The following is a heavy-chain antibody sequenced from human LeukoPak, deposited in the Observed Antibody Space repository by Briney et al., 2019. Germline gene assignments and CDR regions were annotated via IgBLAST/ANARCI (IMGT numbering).Heavy chain of an antibody. V-gene: IGHV3-66*04. CDR2: IYISGIT. J-gene: IGHJ4*02. D-gene: IGHD2-21*01. CDR1: GFSITTND. Sequence: GGSLRLSCTASGFSITTNDMNWVRQAPGKGPEWVALIYISGITKYADSVQGRFTISRDNSKSTLYLQMNSLRAEDTAVYYCAKRIPPYWGQGTLVTVSS. CDR3: AKRIPPY.